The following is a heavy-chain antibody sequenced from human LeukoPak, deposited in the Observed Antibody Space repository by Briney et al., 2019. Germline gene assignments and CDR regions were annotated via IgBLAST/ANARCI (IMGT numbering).Heavy chain of an antibody. CDR2: ISSRRVYI. Sequence: GGSLRLSCATSGFSISEYSVNWVRQAPEKWLEWVSAISSRRVYIFYADSVKGRFTISRDDTKNSVTLQMNSLRAEDTAVYYCARGVVEQPPYYMDVWGEGTTVIVSS. V-gene: IGHV3-21*01. J-gene: IGHJ6*03. CDR1: GFSISEYS. CDR3: ARGVVEQPPYYMDV. D-gene: IGHD2-21*01.